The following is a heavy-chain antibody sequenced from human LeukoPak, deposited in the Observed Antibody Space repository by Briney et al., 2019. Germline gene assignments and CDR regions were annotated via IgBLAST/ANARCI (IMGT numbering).Heavy chain of an antibody. Sequence: GGSLALSCAASGMTFGNNWMPWDRQAPGQGLVLISRINSDGGGAIYADSVKGRFTVSRDNAKNTLYLQMNSLRAEDTAVYYCARDVPHNWFDTWGQGTLVTVSS. CDR1: GMTFGNNW. CDR2: INSDGGGA. CDR3: ARDVPHNWFDT. J-gene: IGHJ5*02. V-gene: IGHV3-74*01.